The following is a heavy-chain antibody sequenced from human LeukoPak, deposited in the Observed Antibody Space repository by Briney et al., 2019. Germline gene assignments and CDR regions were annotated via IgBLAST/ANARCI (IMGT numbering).Heavy chain of an antibody. J-gene: IGHJ6*02. CDR2: ISYDGIKK. CDR1: GFTFSNCA. V-gene: IGHV3-30-3*02. CDR3: ANDATQEQLSNLFYGMDV. D-gene: IGHD1-26*01. Sequence: PGGSLGLSCAASGFTFSNCAMHWVRQAPGKGLEWVAFISYDGIKKYYADSVKGRFTISRDNSKNTLYLQMYSLRAEDTAVYFCANDATQEQLSNLFYGMDVWGQGTTVTVSS.